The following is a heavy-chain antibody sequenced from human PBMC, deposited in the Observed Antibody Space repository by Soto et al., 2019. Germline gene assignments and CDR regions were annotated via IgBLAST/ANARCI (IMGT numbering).Heavy chain of an antibody. J-gene: IGHJ4*02. CDR3: AILSN. CDR2: IYSDGTT. CDR1: SFTVSSNY. Sequence: GGSLRLSCAASSFTVSSNYMNWVRQAPGKGLEWLSIIYSDGTTYYADSVKGRFTISRDNFKNTLYLQMNNLRVEDTAVYYCAILSNWGQGTLVTVSS. D-gene: IGHD6-6*01. V-gene: IGHV3-53*01.